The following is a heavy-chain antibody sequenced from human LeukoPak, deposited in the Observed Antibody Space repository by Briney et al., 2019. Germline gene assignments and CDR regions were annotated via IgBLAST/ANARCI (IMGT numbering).Heavy chain of an antibody. CDR1: GSTFSSYG. D-gene: IGHD2-2*01. J-gene: IGHJ5*02. CDR3: AKDRPDCSSTSCQEGNWFDP. Sequence: GGSLRLSCAASGSTFSSYGMHWVRQAPGKGLEWVAFIRYDGSNKYYADSVKGRFTISRDNSKNTLYLQMNSLRAEDTAVYYCAKDRPDCSSTSCQEGNWFDPWGQGTLVTVSS. CDR2: IRYDGSNK. V-gene: IGHV3-30*02.